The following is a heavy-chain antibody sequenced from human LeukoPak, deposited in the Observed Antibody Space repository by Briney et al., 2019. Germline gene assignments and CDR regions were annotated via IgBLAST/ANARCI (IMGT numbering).Heavy chain of an antibody. CDR2: ISSSSYYI. Sequence: PGGSLRLSCAPSGFAFRSYSMNWVRQAPGKGLEWVSSISSSSYYIYYADSVKGRFTISRDNAKNSLYLQMNSLRAEDTAVYYCANDGSGDYWGQGTLVTASS. D-gene: IGHD5-24*01. J-gene: IGHJ4*02. V-gene: IGHV3-21*01. CDR1: GFAFRSYS. CDR3: ANDGSGDY.